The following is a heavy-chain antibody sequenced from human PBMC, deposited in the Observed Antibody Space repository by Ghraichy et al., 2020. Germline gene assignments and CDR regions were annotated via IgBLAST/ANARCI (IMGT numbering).Heavy chain of an antibody. J-gene: IGHJ6*02. CDR2: IYYRGST. CDR1: GGSIRSRSYY. D-gene: IGHD6-6*01. V-gene: IGHV4-39*01. Sequence: SETLSLTCTVSGGSIRSRSYYWAWIRQAPGKGLEWIGTIYYRGSTHYNPSLENRVTMSEDTSKNQFSLRLTSVTAADTAVYYCVSRDQQLLRGPTDVWGQGTTVTVSS. CDR3: VSRDQQLLRGPTDV.